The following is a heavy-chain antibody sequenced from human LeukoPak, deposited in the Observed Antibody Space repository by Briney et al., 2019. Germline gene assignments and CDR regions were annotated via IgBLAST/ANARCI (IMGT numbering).Heavy chain of an antibody. V-gene: IGHV4-59*01. CDR3: ARGGAGGVTAYRRGWFDP. CDR2: IYYSGST. D-gene: IGHD3-16*01. J-gene: IGHJ5*02. Sequence: PSETLSLTCTVSGGSISSYYWSWIRQPPGKRLEWIGHIYYSGSTNYNPSLKSRVTISVDTSKNQFSLKLSSVTAADTAVYYCARGGAGGVTAYRRGWFDPWGQGTLVTVSS. CDR1: GGSISSYY.